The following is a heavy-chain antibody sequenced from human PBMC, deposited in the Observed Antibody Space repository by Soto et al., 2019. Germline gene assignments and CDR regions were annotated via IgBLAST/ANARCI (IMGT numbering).Heavy chain of an antibody. CDR3: ARQDGSSWNEINWFDP. J-gene: IGHJ5*02. CDR2: IYYSGST. V-gene: IGHV4-39*01. Sequence: SETLSLTCTVSGGSISSSSYYWGWIRQPPGKGLEWIGSIYYSGSTYYNPSLKSRVTISVDTSKNQFSLKLSSVTAADTAVYYCARQDGSSWNEINWFDPWGQGTLVTVSS. CDR1: GGSISSSSYY. D-gene: IGHD6-13*01.